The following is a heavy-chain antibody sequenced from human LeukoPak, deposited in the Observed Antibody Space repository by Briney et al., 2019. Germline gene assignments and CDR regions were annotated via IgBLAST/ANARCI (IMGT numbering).Heavy chain of an antibody. CDR3: ARTGGYSNWFDP. D-gene: IGHD5-12*01. V-gene: IGHV4-61*01. Sequence: SETLSLTCTVSGGSISSSSYYWSWIRQPPGKGLEWIGYIYYSGSTNYNPSLKSRVTISVDTSKNQFSLKLSSVTAADTAVYYCARTGGYSNWFDPWGQGTLVTVSS. J-gene: IGHJ5*02. CDR2: IYYSGST. CDR1: GGSISSSSYY.